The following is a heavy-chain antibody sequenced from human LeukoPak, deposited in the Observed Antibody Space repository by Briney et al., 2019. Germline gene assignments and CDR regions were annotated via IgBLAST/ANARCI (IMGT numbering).Heavy chain of an antibody. D-gene: IGHD3-10*01. V-gene: IGHV4-31*03. CDR3: ARESSPHTMVRGVEGAFDI. Sequence: KSSETLSLTCTVSGGSISSGGYYWSWIRQHPGKGLEWIGYIYYSGSTYYNPSLKSRVTISVDTSKNQFSLKLSSVTAADTAVYYCARESSPHTMVRGVEGAFDIWGQGTMVTVSS. CDR2: IYYSGST. J-gene: IGHJ3*02. CDR1: GGSISSGGYY.